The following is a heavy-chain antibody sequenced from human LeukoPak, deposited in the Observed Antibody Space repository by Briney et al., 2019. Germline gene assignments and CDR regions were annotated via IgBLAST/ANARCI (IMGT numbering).Heavy chain of an antibody. CDR3: AKKDYGSTTRSPFDP. Sequence: PGGSLRLSCAASGFTFSSYAMSWVRQAPGKGLEWVSATSGSGGSTYYADSVKGRFTIFRDNSKNTLYLQMNSLRAEDTAVYYCAKKDYGSTTRSPFDPWGQGTLVTVSS. D-gene: IGHD3-16*01. J-gene: IGHJ5*02. V-gene: IGHV3-23*01. CDR2: TSGSGGST. CDR1: GFTFSSYA.